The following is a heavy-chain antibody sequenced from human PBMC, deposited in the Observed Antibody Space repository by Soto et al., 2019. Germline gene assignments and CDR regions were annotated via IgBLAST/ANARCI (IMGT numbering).Heavy chain of an antibody. Sequence: EVQLVESGGGLVQPGGSLRLSCAASGFSFSTYWMHWVRQAPGKGLEWVSFINSDGTTTTYADSVKGRFTISRDNAKNTLYLQLNSLRVEDTAVYYCARLWCSIVRGVIRNYYGMDVWGQGTTVTVSS. D-gene: IGHD3-10*01. J-gene: IGHJ6*02. V-gene: IGHV3-74*01. CDR3: ARLWCSIVRGVIRNYYGMDV. CDR2: INSDGTTT. CDR1: GFSFSTYW.